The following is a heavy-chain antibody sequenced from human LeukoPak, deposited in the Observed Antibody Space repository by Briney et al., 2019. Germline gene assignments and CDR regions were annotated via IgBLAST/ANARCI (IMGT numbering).Heavy chain of an antibody. CDR1: GFTFTNYA. D-gene: IGHD3-22*01. Sequence: RGGSLRLSCAASGFTFTNYAMHWGRQTPGKGLEWVSVISYDGSNKYYADSVKGRFTISRDNSENTLYLQMNSLRAEDTALYYCARDRHDSSDVDYWGQGTLVTVSS. CDR3: ARDRHDSSDVDY. V-gene: IGHV3-30*04. CDR2: ISYDGSNK. J-gene: IGHJ4*02.